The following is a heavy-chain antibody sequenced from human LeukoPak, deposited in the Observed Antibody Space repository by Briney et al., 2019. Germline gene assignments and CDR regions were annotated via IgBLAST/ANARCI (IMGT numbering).Heavy chain of an antibody. V-gene: IGHV4-30-2*01. CDR1: GGSISSGGYS. CDR3: AREDGGTLYY. D-gene: IGHD1-1*01. CDR2: IYHSGST. J-gene: IGHJ4*02. Sequence: SQTLSLTCAVSGGSISSGGYSWSWIRQPPGKGLEWIGYIYHSGSTYYNPSLKSRVTISVDTSKNQFSLKLSSVTAADTAVYYCAREDGGTLYYWGQGTLVTVSS.